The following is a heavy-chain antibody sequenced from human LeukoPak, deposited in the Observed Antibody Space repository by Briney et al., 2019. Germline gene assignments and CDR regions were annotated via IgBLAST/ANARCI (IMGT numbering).Heavy chain of an antibody. J-gene: IGHJ4*02. V-gene: IGHV3-33*01. CDR1: GFTFSNYG. CDR3: ARSYIVVVPAAFFDY. D-gene: IGHD2-2*01. Sequence: GGSLRLSCAASGFTFSNYGIHWVRRAPGKGLEWVAVIWYDGSNKNYADSVKGRFTISRDNSRNTLYLQMNSLRAEDTAVCYCARSYIVVVPAAFFDYWGRGTLVTVSS. CDR2: IWYDGSNK.